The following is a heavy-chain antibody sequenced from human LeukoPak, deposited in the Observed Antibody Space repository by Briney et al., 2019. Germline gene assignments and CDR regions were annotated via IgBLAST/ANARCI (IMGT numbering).Heavy chain of an antibody. Sequence: GGSLRLSCAASGFSFSSSYMSWVRQAPGKGLEWVATLWPDGGVKRYVDSVRDRFTISRDNAKNSLYLQMNSLGAEDTAVYYRARLFGAVTTFDYWGQGALVTVSS. CDR2: LWPDGGVK. CDR1: GFSFSSSY. J-gene: IGHJ4*02. V-gene: IGHV3-7*01. CDR3: ARLFGAVTTFDY. D-gene: IGHD4-17*01.